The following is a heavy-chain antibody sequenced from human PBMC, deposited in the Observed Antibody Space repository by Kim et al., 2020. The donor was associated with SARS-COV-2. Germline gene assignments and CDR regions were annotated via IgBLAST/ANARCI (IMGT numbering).Heavy chain of an antibody. V-gene: IGHV3-7*03. D-gene: IGHD3-22*01. Sequence: YYVDSVKGRFTISRDNAKNSLYLQMNSLRAEDTAVYYCAGDAPMRDLIDYWGQEPWSPSPQ. CDR3: AGDAPMRDLIDY. J-gene: IGHJ4*01.